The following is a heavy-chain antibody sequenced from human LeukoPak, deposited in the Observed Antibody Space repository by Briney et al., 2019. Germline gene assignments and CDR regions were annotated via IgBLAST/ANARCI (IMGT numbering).Heavy chain of an antibody. Sequence: GGSLRLSCAASGFTFSSYGMHWVRQAPGKGLEWVAVISYDGSNKYYADSVKGRFTISRDNSKNTLYLQMNSLRAEDTAVYYCAKGIYGSGTYYHWGQGTLVTVSS. CDR1: GFTFSSYG. J-gene: IGHJ4*02. D-gene: IGHD3-10*01. V-gene: IGHV3-30*18. CDR3: AKGIYGSGTYYH. CDR2: ISYDGSNK.